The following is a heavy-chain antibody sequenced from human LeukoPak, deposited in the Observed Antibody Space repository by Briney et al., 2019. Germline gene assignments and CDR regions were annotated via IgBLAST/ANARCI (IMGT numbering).Heavy chain of an antibody. CDR1: GFTFDDYA. V-gene: IGHV3-9*01. Sequence: GGSLRLSCAASGFTFDDYAMPWVRQAPGKGLEWVSGISWNSGSIGYADSVKGRFTISRDNAKNSLYLQMNSLRAEDTALYYCAKAVSTMISGAFDIWGQGTMVTVSS. CDR2: ISWNSGSI. CDR3: AKAVSTMISGAFDI. D-gene: IGHD3-22*01. J-gene: IGHJ3*02.